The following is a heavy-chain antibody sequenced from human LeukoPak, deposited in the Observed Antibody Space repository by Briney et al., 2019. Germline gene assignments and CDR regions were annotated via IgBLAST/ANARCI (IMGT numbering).Heavy chain of an antibody. CDR1: GASISSSSYY. J-gene: IGHJ4*02. V-gene: IGHV4-39*01. CDR2: IYYSGDT. Sequence: PSETLSLTCTVSGASISSSSYYWGWIRQPPGKGLEWIGSIYYSGDTYYNASLKSRVTISGDTSKNQFSLILSSVTAADTAVYYRATPGLARAYWGQGTLVTVSS. CDR3: ATPGLARAY.